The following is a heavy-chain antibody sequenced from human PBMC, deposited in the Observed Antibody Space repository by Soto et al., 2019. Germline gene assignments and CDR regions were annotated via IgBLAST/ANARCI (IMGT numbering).Heavy chain of an antibody. V-gene: IGHV4-31*03. CDR1: GGSISSGGYY. Sequence: SETLSLTCTVSGGSISSGGYYWSWIRQHPGKGLEWIGYIYYSGSTYYNPSLKSRVTISVDTSKNQFSLKLSSVTAADTAVYYCAREGPPGDCSGGSCLRLKFWYFDLWGRGTLVTVS. D-gene: IGHD2-15*01. CDR2: IYYSGST. J-gene: IGHJ2*01. CDR3: AREGPPGDCSGGSCLRLKFWYFDL.